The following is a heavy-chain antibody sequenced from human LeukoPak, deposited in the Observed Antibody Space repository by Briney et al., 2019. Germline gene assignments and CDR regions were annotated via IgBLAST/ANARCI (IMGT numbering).Heavy chain of an antibody. V-gene: IGHV3-74*01. CDR1: GFTFSSYS. CDR3: ASGPLGVRGVKHPNLGGWFDP. CDR2: INTDGGST. D-gene: IGHD3-10*01. J-gene: IGHJ5*02. Sequence: PGGSVRLSCAASGFTFSSYSMHWVRQAPGQGLEWVSRINTDGGSTNYADSVKGRFTISRDNAKNTVYMQMNSLRAEDTAVYYCASGPLGVRGVKHPNLGGWFDPWGQGTLVTVSS.